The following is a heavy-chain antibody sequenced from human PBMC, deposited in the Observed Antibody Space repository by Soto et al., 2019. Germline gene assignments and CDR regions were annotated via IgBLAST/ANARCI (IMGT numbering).Heavy chain of an antibody. D-gene: IGHD1-26*01. CDR2: IWFDGTNY. CDR1: GFTFSSYG. J-gene: IGHJ6*02. CDR3: ARDFTMGATYSGPSFYSMDV. Sequence: QVQLVESGGGVVQPGGSLRLSCAASGFTFSSYGMHWVRQAPGEGLEWVALIWFDGTNYRQADSVRGLFSISRDNSKNTLYLQMDSLRAGDTGVYYCARDFTMGATYSGPSFYSMDVWGQGTTVTVSS. V-gene: IGHV3-33*01.